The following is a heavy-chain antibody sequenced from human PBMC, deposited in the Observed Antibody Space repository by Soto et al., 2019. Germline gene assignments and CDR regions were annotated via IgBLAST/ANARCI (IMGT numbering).Heavy chain of an antibody. CDR1: GYTFTSYA. D-gene: IGHD6-13*01. CDR3: ARDQGAAAGTVWFDP. J-gene: IGHJ5*02. V-gene: IGHV1-3*01. Sequence: GASVKVSCKASGYTFTSYAMHWVRQAPGQRLEWMGWINAGNGNTKYSQKFQGRVTITRDTSASTAYMELSSLRSEDTAVYYCARDQGAAAGTVWFDPWGQGTLVTVSS. CDR2: INAGNGNT.